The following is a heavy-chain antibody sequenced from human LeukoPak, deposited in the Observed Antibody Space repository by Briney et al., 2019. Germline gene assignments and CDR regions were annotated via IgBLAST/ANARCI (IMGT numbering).Heavy chain of an antibody. D-gene: IGHD3-10*01. Sequence: ASVKVSCKASGYTFTSYGISWVRQAPGQGLEWMGWISAYNGNTNYAQKLQGRVTTTTDTSTSTAYMELRSLRSDDTAVYYCARDVTMVRGVIPSGGYWGQGTLVTVSS. J-gene: IGHJ4*02. CDR2: ISAYNGNT. CDR3: ARDVTMVRGVIPSGGY. V-gene: IGHV1-18*01. CDR1: GYTFTSYG.